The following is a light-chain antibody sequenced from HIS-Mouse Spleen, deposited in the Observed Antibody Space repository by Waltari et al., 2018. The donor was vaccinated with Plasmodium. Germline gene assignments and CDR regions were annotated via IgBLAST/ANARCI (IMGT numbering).Light chain of an antibody. Sequence: EIVMTQSPATLSVSPGERATLSCRASQSVSSNLAWYQQKPGQAPRLLIYGASTSATGIPARFRGSGSGTEFTLTISSLQSEDFAVYYCQQYNNWPFTFGPGTKVDIK. V-gene: IGKV3-15*01. CDR1: QSVSSN. CDR3: QQYNNWPFT. CDR2: GAS. J-gene: IGKJ3*01.